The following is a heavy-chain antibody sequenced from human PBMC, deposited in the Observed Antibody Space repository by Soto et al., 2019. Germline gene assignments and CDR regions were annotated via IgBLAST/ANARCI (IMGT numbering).Heavy chain of an antibody. J-gene: IGHJ6*02. V-gene: IGHV3-74*01. Sequence: EVQLVESGGGLVQPGGSLRLSCAASGFTFSSYWMHWVRQAPGKGLVWVSRINSDGSSTSYADSVKGRFTISRDNAKNTRYLQMNSLRAEDTAVYYCAKAEYYYYGMDVWGQGTTVTVSS. CDR2: INSDGSST. CDR1: GFTFSSYW. CDR3: AKAEYYYYGMDV.